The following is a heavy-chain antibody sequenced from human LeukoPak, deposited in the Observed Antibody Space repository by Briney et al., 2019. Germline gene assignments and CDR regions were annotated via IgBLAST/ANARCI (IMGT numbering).Heavy chain of an antibody. D-gene: IGHD2-15*01. CDR3: ARDRGGSYSAIDY. CDR2: ISSSSITI. Sequence: GGSLRLSCAASGFTLSSYSMNWVRQAPRKGLEWVSFISSSSITIYYADSVKGRFTISRDNAEKSLYLQMNSLRAEDTAVYYCARDRGGSYSAIDYWGQGTLVTV. J-gene: IGHJ4*02. V-gene: IGHV3-48*04. CDR1: GFTLSSYS.